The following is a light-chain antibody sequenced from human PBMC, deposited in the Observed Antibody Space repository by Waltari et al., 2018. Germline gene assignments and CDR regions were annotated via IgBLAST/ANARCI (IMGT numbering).Light chain of an antibody. CDR3: QVWDSSTDHVV. J-gene: IGLJ3*02. V-gene: IGLV3-21*04. CDR2: YDC. Sequence: SYVLTQPPSVSVAPGKTAILSCAGDNIGRKTGHWYQQKPGQAPVLVTDYDCDRPSWSPGRFSGANSANMATLTIIGVEAGDEADYWCQVWDSSTDHVVFGGGTKLTVL. CDR1: NIGRKT.